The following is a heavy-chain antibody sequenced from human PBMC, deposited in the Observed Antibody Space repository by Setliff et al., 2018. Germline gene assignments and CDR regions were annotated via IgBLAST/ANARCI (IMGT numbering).Heavy chain of an antibody. CDR3: ARDLSTTVMTRSWYYFDY. CDR1: GNTFATYG. Sequence: ASVKVSCKASGNTFATYGISWVRQAPGQGLEWMGWISPYNSNANYAQNFQGRVTMTTDTSTSTAYMELRSLRSDDKAMYYCARDLSTTVMTRSWYYFDYWGQGTLVTVSS. D-gene: IGHD4-17*01. V-gene: IGHV1-18*01. CDR2: ISPYNSNA. J-gene: IGHJ4*02.